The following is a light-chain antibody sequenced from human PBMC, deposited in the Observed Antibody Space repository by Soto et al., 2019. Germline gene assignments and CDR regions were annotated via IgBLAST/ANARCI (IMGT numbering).Light chain of an antibody. Sequence: QSVLTQPPSASGTPGQRVTISCSGSSSNIGRYTVNWYQQLPGSAPKLLIYNNNQRPSGVPDRLSGSKSGASASLAISGLQSEDEADYYCAAWDDSLNGVVFGGGTQLTVL. CDR1: SSNIGRYT. CDR2: NNN. V-gene: IGLV1-44*01. J-gene: IGLJ2*01. CDR3: AAWDDSLNGVV.